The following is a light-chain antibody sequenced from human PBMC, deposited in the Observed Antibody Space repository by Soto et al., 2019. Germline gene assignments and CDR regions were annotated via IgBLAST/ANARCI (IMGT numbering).Light chain of an antibody. CDR2: SND. CDR3: AAWDDSLSGYV. J-gene: IGLJ1*01. Sequence: QSALTQPPSASGTPGQRVTISCSGSSSNIGINTVNWYQQLPGTAPKLLIYSNDQRPSGVPDRYSGSKSGTSASLAISGLQSEDEADYYCAAWDDSLSGYVFGTGTKLTVL. V-gene: IGLV1-44*01. CDR1: SSNIGINT.